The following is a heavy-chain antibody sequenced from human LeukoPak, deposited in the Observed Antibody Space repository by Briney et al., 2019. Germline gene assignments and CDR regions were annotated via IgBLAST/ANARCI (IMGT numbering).Heavy chain of an antibody. CDR3: ATGVYCSGGSCYAQAFDY. Sequence: ALVKVSCKVSGYTLTELSMHWVRQAPGKGLEWMGGFDPEDGETIYAQKFQGRVTMTEDTSTDTAYMELSSLRSEDTAVYYCATGVYCSGGSCYAQAFDYWGQGTLVTVSS. D-gene: IGHD2-15*01. V-gene: IGHV1-24*01. CDR1: GYTLTELS. CDR2: FDPEDGET. J-gene: IGHJ4*02.